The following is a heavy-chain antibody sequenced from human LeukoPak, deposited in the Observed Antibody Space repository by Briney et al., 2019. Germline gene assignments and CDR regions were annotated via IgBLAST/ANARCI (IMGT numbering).Heavy chain of an antibody. CDR2: IHCTGNT. D-gene: IGHD3-22*01. CDR3: ARFSGYDDTGHHYLDN. Sequence: SETLSLTCSVSGDSISPHYWSWIRQPPEKGLEWIGYIHCTGNTNYNPSLKSRVTISVDTSTNQFSLRLSSVTAADTAVYYCARFSGYDDTGHHYLDNWGQGTLVAVSS. V-gene: IGHV4-59*08. CDR1: GDSISPHY. J-gene: IGHJ4*02.